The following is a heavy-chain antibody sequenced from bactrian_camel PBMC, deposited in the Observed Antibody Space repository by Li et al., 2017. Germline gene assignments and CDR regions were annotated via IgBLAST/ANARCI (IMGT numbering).Heavy chain of an antibody. V-gene: IGHV3S26*01. Sequence: HVQLVESGGGSVQSGGSLRLSCAASGASTSSVCMAWFRKGSEGIASIGGNGSTRYADSVKGRFTISRDNAKSTAYLHMNSLKPEDTAMYYCANWGDNYWGQGTQVTVS. CDR1: GASTSSVC. CDR3: ANWGDNY. D-gene: IGHD5*01. J-gene: IGHJ4*01. CDR2: IGGNGST.